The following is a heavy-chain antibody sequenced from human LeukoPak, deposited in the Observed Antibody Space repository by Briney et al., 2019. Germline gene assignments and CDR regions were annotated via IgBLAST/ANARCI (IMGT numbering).Heavy chain of an antibody. CDR1: GGSISSGGYY. CDR3: ARGYSSSSGAFFDY. V-gene: IGHV4-31*02. Sequence: SETLSLTCSVSGGSISSGGYYWSWIRQHPGKGLEWIGYIYYSGSTYYNPPLKSRVTISVDTSKNQFSLKLSSVTAADTAVYYCARGYSSSSGAFFDYWGQGTLVTVSS. D-gene: IGHD6-13*01. CDR2: IYYSGST. J-gene: IGHJ4*02.